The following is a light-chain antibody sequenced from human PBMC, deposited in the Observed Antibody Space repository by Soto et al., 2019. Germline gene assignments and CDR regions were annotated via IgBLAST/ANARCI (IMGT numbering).Light chain of an antibody. Sequence: IVMTQSPDSLSVSLGERATIKCKSSQSLLYNVNNKNYLGWYQQKAGQPPKLLLYWASYRESGVPDRFSGSGSGTDFALTISSLQAEDVAVYYCQQYFDTPWTFGQGTKVDIK. CDR2: WAS. CDR3: QQYFDTPWT. J-gene: IGKJ1*01. V-gene: IGKV4-1*01. CDR1: QSLLYNVNNKNY.